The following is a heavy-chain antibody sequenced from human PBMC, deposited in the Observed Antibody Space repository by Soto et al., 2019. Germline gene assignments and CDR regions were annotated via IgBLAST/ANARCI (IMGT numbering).Heavy chain of an antibody. CDR3: AKDLILKPRRLRRVYNSGMDV. J-gene: IGHJ6*02. CDR1: GFTFDDYA. CDR2: ISWDGGST. V-gene: IGHV3-43D*03. Sequence: GGSLRLSCAASGFTFDDYAMHWVRQAPGKGLEWVSLISWDGGSTYYADSVKGRFTISRDNSKNSLYLQMNSLRAEDPALYYCAKDLILKPRRLRRVYNSGMDVWGQGTTVTVSS.